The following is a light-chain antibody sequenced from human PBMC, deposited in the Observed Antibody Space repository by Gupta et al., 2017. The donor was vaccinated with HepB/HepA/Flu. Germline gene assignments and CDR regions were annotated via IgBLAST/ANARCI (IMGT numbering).Light chain of an antibody. CDR2: AAS. V-gene: IGKV1-17*01. Sequence: DIKMTQSPSSLSASVGDRVSITCRASQGISYDLNWYKQKPGKAPKRLIYAASSWQRRVPSRFSGSGYGTEFTLTISSRQPEDSAPYYCRQHNCYPHNTFGRGTKVEIK. CDR3: RQHNCYPHNT. J-gene: IGKJ4*01. CDR1: QGISYD.